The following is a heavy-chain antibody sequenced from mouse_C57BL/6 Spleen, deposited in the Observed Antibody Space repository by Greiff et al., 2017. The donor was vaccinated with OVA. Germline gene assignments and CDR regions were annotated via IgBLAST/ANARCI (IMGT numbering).Heavy chain of an antibody. J-gene: IGHJ2*01. Sequence: EVKLMESGGGLVKPGGSLKLSCAASGFTFSSYAMSWVRQTPEKRLEWVATISDGGSYTYYPDNVKGRFTISRDNAKNNLYLQMSHLKSEDTAMYYCARGDYDEDFDYWGQGTTLTVSS. CDR3: ARGDYDEDFDY. D-gene: IGHD2-4*01. CDR1: GFTFSSYA. V-gene: IGHV5-4*03. CDR2: ISDGGSYT.